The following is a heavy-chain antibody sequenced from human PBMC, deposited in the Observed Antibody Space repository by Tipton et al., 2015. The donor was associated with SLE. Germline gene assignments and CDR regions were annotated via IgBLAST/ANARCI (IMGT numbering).Heavy chain of an antibody. V-gene: IGHV3-30*04. Sequence: SLRLSCAASGFTFSSYAMHWVRQAPGKGLEWVAVISYDGSNKYYADSVKGRFTISRDNSKNTLYLQMNSLRAEDTAVYYCARGMVGSSWASLVWWGRETLVTVSA. D-gene: IGHD6-13*01. CDR1: GFTFSSYA. CDR2: ISYDGSNK. J-gene: IGHJ4*02. CDR3: ARGMVGSSWASLVW.